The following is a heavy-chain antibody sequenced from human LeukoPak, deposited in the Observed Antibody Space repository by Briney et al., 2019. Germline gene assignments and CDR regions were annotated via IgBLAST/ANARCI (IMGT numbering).Heavy chain of an antibody. CDR1: GGSFSGYY. D-gene: IGHD6-13*01. CDR2: INHSEST. V-gene: IGHV4-34*01. CDR3: ARHGHSGSSWLNWFDP. J-gene: IGHJ5*02. Sequence: SETLSLTCAVYGGSFSGYYWSWIRQPPGKGLEWIGEINHSESTNYNPSLKSRVTISVDTSKNQFSLKLSSVTAADTAVYYCARHGHSGSSWLNWFDPWGQGTLVTVSS.